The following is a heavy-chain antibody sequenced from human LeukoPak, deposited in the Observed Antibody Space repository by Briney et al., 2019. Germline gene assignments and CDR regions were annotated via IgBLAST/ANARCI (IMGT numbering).Heavy chain of an antibody. CDR2: INHSGST. V-gene: IGHV4-34*01. D-gene: IGHD4/OR15-4a*01. Sequence: PSETLSLTCAVYGGSFSGYYWSWIRQPPGKGLEWIGEINHSGSTNYNPSLKSRVTISVDTSKNQFSLQLNSVTPEDTAIYYCARCLHDYGCLAYFDYWGQGTLVTVSS. CDR1: GGSFSGYY. CDR3: ARCLHDYGCLAYFDY. J-gene: IGHJ4*02.